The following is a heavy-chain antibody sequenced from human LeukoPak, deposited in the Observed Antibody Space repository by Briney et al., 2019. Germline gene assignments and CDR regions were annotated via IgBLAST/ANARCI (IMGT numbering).Heavy chain of an antibody. D-gene: IGHD6-6*01. CDR2: IYSSGST. J-gene: IGHJ4*02. Sequence: SETLSLTCTVSGDSISSFYWSWIRQPAGKGLEWIGRIYSSGSTNYNPSLESRVTMSVDTSKNQLSLKLSSVTAADTAVYYCARDSVLYYFDSWGQGTLVTVSS. V-gene: IGHV4-4*07. CDR3: ARDSVLYYFDS. CDR1: GDSISSFY.